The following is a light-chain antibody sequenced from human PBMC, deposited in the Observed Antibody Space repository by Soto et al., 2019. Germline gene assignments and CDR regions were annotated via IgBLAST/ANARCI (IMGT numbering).Light chain of an antibody. CDR1: QSVLYSSNNKNY. V-gene: IGKV4-1*01. CDR2: WAS. J-gene: IGKJ1*01. Sequence: DIVMTQSPDSLAVSLGVRATINCKSSQSVLYSSNNKNYLAWYQQKPGQPPKLLIYWASTRESGVPDRFSGSGSGTDFTLTICSLQAEDVAVYYCQQYYSTLTWTFGQGTKVEIK. CDR3: QQYYSTLTWT.